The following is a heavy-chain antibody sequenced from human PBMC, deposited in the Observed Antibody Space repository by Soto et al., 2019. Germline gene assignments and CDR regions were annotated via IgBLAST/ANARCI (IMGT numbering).Heavy chain of an antibody. D-gene: IGHD3-10*01. CDR2: INPNSGGT. CDR3: ARGFSRPDYGSGSYRASDFDY. Sequence: GASVKVSSKASGNTFTGSYMHSVRQAPGQGLEWMRWINPNSGGTNYAQKFQGWVTMTRDTSISTAYIELSRLRSDDTAVYYCARGFSRPDYGSGSYRASDFDYWGQGTLVTVS. CDR1: GNTFTGSY. J-gene: IGHJ4*02. V-gene: IGHV1-2*04.